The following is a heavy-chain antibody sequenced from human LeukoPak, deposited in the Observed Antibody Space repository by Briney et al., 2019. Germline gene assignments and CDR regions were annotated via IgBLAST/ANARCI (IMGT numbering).Heavy chain of an antibody. D-gene: IGHD6-19*01. Sequence: GGSLRLSCAASGFTFSSYGMYWVRQAPGKGLEWVAFIRYDGSNKYYADSVKGRFTVSRDNSKNTLYLQMKSLRAEDTAVYYCARGGSGWNFDYWGQGTLVTVSS. J-gene: IGHJ4*02. V-gene: IGHV3-30*02. CDR2: IRYDGSNK. CDR3: ARGGSGWNFDY. CDR1: GFTFSSYG.